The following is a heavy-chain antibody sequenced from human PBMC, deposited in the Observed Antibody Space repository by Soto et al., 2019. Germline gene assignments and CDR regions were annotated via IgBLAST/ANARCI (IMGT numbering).Heavy chain of an antibody. D-gene: IGHD2-15*01. CDR1: GYTFNNYG. J-gene: IGHJ2*01. CDR3: ARCYCSVGSCYTCWQFDL. CDR2: IGTYNGNT. Sequence: QVQLVPSGAAVKKPGASVKVSCKASGYTFNNYGITWVRQAPGQGLEWRGWIGTYNGNTDHAQNFQGRVTMTTDTSTNTASREMRMMRSDDTALYYCARCYCSVGSCYTCWQFDLWGRGTLVTVSA. V-gene: IGHV1-18*01.